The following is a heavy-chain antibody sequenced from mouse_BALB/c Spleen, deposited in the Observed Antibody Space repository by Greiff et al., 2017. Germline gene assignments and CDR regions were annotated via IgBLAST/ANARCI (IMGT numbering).Heavy chain of an antibody. J-gene: IGHJ1*01. CDR1: GYSITSDYA. D-gene: IGHD1-1*01. Sequence: EVMLVESGPGLVKPSQSLSLTCTVTGYSITSDYAWNWIRQFPGNKLEWMGYISYSGSTSYNPSLKSRISITRDTSKNQFFLQLNSVTTEDTATYYCARGTVVDFYWYFDVWGAGTTVTVSS. CDR3: ARGTVVDFYWYFDV. V-gene: IGHV3-2*02. CDR2: ISYSGST.